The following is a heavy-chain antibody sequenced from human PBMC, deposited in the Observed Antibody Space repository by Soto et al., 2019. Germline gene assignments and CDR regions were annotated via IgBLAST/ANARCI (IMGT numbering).Heavy chain of an antibody. CDR1: GGTFSSYA. J-gene: IGHJ6*02. D-gene: IGHD5-12*01. V-gene: IGHV1-69*13. CDR3: ASAVVGTITHRLSYYGMDV. Sequence: SVKVSCKASGGTFSSYAISWGRQAPGQGLEWMGGIIPIFGTANYAQKFQGRVTITADESTSTAYMEVSSLRSEDTAVYYCASAVVGTITHRLSYYGMDVWGQGTTVTVSS. CDR2: IIPIFGTA.